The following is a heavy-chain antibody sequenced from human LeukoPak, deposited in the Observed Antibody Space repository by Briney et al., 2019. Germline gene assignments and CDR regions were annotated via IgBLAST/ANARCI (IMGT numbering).Heavy chain of an antibody. V-gene: IGHV4-39*07. Sequence: PSETLSLTCTVSGGSISSSSYYWGRIRQPPGKGLEWIGEINHSGSTNYNPSLKSRVTISVDTSKNQFSLKLSSVTAADTAVYYCARGGSGIAAAGTGFPFDYWGQGTLVTVSS. D-gene: IGHD6-13*01. J-gene: IGHJ4*02. CDR2: INHSGST. CDR3: ARGGSGIAAAGTGFPFDY. CDR1: GGSISSSSYY.